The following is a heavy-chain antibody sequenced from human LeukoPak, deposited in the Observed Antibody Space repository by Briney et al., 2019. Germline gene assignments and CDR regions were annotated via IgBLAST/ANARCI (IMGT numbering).Heavy chain of an antibody. CDR2: VYTSGST. J-gene: IGHJ3*02. CDR1: GDSIGNCY. CDR3: ARGGYTYGHKFGFDI. V-gene: IGHV4-4*07. Sequence: SETLSLTCIVSGDSIGNCYWSWIRQPAGKGLEWIGRVYTSGSTNYNPSLKSRVTLSIDTSKNQYSLKLSSVTAADTAVYYCARGGYTYGHKFGFDIWGQGSMVTVAS. D-gene: IGHD5-18*01.